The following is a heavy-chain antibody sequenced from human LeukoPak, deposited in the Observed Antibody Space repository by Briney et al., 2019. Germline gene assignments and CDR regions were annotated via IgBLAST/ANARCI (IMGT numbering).Heavy chain of an antibody. D-gene: IGHD5-24*01. J-gene: IGHJ3*02. Sequence: GGSLRLSCAASGFTFSSYSMNWVRQAPGKGLEWVSSISSSSSYIYYADSVKGRFTISRDNAKSSLYLQMNSLRAEDTAVYYCAREMATSKSDLDAFDIWGQGTMVTVSS. V-gene: IGHV3-21*01. CDR3: AREMATSKSDLDAFDI. CDR1: GFTFSSYS. CDR2: ISSSSSYI.